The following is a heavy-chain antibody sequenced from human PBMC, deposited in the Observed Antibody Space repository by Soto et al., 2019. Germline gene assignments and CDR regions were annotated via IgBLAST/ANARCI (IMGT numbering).Heavy chain of an antibody. CDR2: ISASGATT. J-gene: IGHJ3*02. CDR3: AKWTDTVIEAALAGGAFDI. V-gene: IGHV3-23*01. CDR1: GFSFSTYA. Sequence: GGSLRLSCAASGFSFSTYALAWVRQAPGKGLEWVSGISASGATTYYADSVKGRFTISRDNSKNTVFLQMTSLRAEDTALYYCAKWTDTVIEAALAGGAFDIWGQGTMVTVSS. D-gene: IGHD2-15*01.